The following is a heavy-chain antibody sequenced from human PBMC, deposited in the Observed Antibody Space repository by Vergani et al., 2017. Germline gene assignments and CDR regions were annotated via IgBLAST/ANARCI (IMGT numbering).Heavy chain of an antibody. CDR3: AGTYYDFWSGFYYYGMDV. CDR1: GGSISSYY. V-gene: IGHV4-4*07. J-gene: IGHJ6*02. D-gene: IGHD3-3*01. CDR2: IYTSGST. Sequence: QVQLQESGPGLVKPSETLSLTCTVSGGSISSYYWSWIRQPAGKGLEWIGRIYTSGSTNYNPSLKSRVTMSVDTSKNQFSLKLSSVTAADTAVHYCAGTYYDFWSGFYYYGMDVWGQGTTVTVSS.